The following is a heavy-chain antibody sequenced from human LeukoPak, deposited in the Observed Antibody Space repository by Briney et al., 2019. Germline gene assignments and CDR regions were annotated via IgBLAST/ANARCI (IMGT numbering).Heavy chain of an antibody. CDR2: INHSGST. J-gene: IGHJ6*03. CDR1: GGSFSGYY. V-gene: IGHV4-34*01. CDR3: ARGCTAMVGSWVNYYYMDV. D-gene: IGHD5-18*01. Sequence: KASETLSLTCAVYGGSFSGYYWSWIRQPPGKGLEWIGEINHSGSTYYNPSLKSRVTISVDTSKNQFSLKLSSVTAADTAVYYCARGCTAMVGSWVNYYYMDVWGKGTTVTISS.